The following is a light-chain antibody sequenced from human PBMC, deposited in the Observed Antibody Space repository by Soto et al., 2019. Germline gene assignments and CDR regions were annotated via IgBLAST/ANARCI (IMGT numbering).Light chain of an antibody. J-gene: IGKJ4*02. CDR3: QQYNLNSLA. Sequence: DIQMTQSPSTLSASIGDRVTITCRASQNISSWLSWYQQKPGKAPNLLIYQASILESGVPSRFSGSGSGTEFSINIRSMQLYDFATFYCQQYNLNSLAFGVGTKVDI. CDR2: QAS. CDR1: QNISSW. V-gene: IGKV1-5*03.